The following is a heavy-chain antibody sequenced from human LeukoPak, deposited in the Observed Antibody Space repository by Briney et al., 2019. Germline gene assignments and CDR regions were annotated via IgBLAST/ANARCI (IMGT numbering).Heavy chain of an antibody. J-gene: IGHJ4*02. CDR3: AREDQYSSSSGDY. Sequence: SETLSLTCAVYGGSFRGYYWSWIRQPPGKGLEWIGEINHSGSTNYNPSLKSRVTISVDTSKNQFSPKLSSVTAADTAVYYCAREDQYSSSSGDYWGQGTLVTVSS. CDR2: INHSGST. V-gene: IGHV4-34*01. CDR1: GGSFRGYY. D-gene: IGHD6-6*01.